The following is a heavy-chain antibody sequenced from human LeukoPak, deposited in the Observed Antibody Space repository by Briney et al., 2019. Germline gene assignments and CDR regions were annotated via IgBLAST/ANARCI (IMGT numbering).Heavy chain of an antibody. Sequence: SETLSLTCAVYGGSFSGYYWTWIRQPPGKGLEWIGEINYSGSTNYNPSLKSRVTMSVDTSKNQFSLKLSSVTAADTAVYYCARESVSWYRETREWGQGTLVTVSS. CDR2: INYSGST. J-gene: IGHJ4*02. V-gene: IGHV4-34*01. D-gene: IGHD6-13*01. CDR1: GGSFSGYY. CDR3: ARESVSWYRETRE.